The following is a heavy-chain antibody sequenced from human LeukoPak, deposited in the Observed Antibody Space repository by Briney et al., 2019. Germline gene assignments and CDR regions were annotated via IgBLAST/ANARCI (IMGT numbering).Heavy chain of an antibody. Sequence: GGSLRLSCAASGYTVSSNYMSWVRQAPGKGLEWVANIKQDGSEKYYVDSVKGRFTISRDNAKNSLYLQMNSLRAEDTAVYYCARDRFAIFGVVIQFDYWGQGALVTVSS. CDR3: ARDRFAIFGVVIQFDY. V-gene: IGHV3-7*01. CDR1: GYTVSSNY. CDR2: IKQDGSEK. J-gene: IGHJ4*02. D-gene: IGHD3-3*01.